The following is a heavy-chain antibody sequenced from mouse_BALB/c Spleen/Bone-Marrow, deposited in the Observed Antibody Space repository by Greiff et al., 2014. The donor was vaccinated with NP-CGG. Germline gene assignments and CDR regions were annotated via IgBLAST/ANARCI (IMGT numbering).Heavy chain of an antibody. CDR1: GYTFTTYW. CDR2: IYPSDSYT. J-gene: IGHJ1*01. D-gene: IGHD1-1*02. V-gene: IGHV1-69*02. Sequence: QVQLQQSGAELVRPGASVKLSCKASGYTFTTYWIHWVKQRPGQGLEWIGNIYPSDSYTNYNQKFKGKATLTVDKSSSTAYMQLSSRTSEDSAVYYCTRWDGSYLCWYFDVWGAGTTVTVSS. CDR3: TRWDGSYLCWYFDV.